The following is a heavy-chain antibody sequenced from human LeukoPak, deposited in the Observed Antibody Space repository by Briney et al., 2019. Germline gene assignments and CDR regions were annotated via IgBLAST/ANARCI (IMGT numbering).Heavy chain of an antibody. D-gene: IGHD6-13*01. CDR2: IYPRDSNT. CDR3: ARHPIAAGGAYNWFDP. Sequence: GESLKISCNGSGYGSGYSFTSHWNASVRQMHGKGLVWMGIIYPRDSNTIYSPSFQGQVTISVDTSINTAYLQWISLKASDTAMYYCARHPIAAGGAYNWFDPWGQGTLVTVSS. CDR1: GYSFTSHW. J-gene: IGHJ5*02. V-gene: IGHV5-51*01.